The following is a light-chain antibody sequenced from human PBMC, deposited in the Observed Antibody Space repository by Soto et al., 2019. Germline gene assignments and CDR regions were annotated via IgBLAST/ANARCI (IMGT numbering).Light chain of an antibody. CDR1: QSLDNC. CDR2: HAS. J-gene: IGKJ5*01. V-gene: IGKV1-33*01. Sequence: IQTTQSPSTLSAFIGDRVTITCRASQSLDNCLAWYQQKPGKAPELLIYHASNLETGVSSRFSGSGSGTDFTFTISNLQPEDVATYYCQQYDDLVPITFGQGTRLEIK. CDR3: QQYDDLVPIT.